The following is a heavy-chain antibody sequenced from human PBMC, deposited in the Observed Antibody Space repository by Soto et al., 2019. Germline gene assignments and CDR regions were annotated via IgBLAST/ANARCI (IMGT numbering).Heavy chain of an antibody. Sequence: ETLSLTCTVSGGSISSYYWSWIRQPAGKGMEWIGRIHTTDGTNYNPSLKSRVTMSIDTSNNQFSLKLSSLTAADTAVYYCARALSSAAGLYFDFWGQGTLVTVSS. J-gene: IGHJ4*02. CDR2: IHTTDGT. D-gene: IGHD6-13*01. CDR1: GGSISSYY. CDR3: ARALSSAAGLYFDF. V-gene: IGHV4-4*07.